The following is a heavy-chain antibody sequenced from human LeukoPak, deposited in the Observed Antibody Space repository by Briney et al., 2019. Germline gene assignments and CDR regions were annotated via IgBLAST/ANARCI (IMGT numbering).Heavy chain of an antibody. Sequence: SETLSLTCAVYGGSFSGYYWSWIRQPPGKGLEWIGEINHSGSTNYNPSLKSRVTISVDTSKNRFSLKLSSVTAADTAVYYCARGYCSSTSCYFVTKRPNHSRFDYWGQGTLVTVSS. CDR1: GGSFSGYY. V-gene: IGHV4-34*01. D-gene: IGHD2-2*01. J-gene: IGHJ4*02. CDR3: ARGYCSSTSCYFVTKRPNHSRFDY. CDR2: INHSGST.